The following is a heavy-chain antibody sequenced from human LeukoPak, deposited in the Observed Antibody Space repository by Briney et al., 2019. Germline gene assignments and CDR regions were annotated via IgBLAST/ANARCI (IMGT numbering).Heavy chain of an antibody. CDR3: ARETGYSSVGYFQH. CDR2: ISYSGST. CDR1: GGSISSGGYY. V-gene: IGHV4-31*03. J-gene: IGHJ1*01. Sequence: SETLSLTCSVSGGSISSGGYYWNWIRQHPGKGLEWIGYISYSGSTYYNPSLKSRVTMSVDTSKNQFSLKLSSVTAADTAVYYCARETGYSSVGYFQHWGQGTLVTVSS. D-gene: IGHD6-19*01.